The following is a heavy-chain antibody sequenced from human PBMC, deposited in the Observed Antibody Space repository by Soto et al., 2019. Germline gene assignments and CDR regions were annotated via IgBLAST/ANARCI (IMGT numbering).Heavy chain of an antibody. CDR1: GYTFTSYA. D-gene: IGHD1-26*01. V-gene: IGHV1-3*01. J-gene: IGHJ5*02. CDR2: INAGNGNT. CDR3: ARGYQGRWELWWSDP. Sequence: QVQLVQSGSEVKKPGASVKVSCKASGYTFTSYARHWVRQAPGQRLEWMGWINAGNGNTKYSQKFQGRVTITRDTSASTAYMELSSLRSEDTAVHYCARGYQGRWELWWSDPWVQGALVTVSS.